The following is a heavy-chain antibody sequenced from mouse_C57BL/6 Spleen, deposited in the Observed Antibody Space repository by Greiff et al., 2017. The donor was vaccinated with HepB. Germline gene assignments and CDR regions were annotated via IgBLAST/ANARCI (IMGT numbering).Heavy chain of an antibody. J-gene: IGHJ1*03. Sequence: VQLQQSGAELMKPGASVKLSCKATGYTFTGYWIEWVKQRPGHGLEWIGEILPGSGSTNYNEKFKGKATFTADTSSNTAYMQLSSLTTEDSAIYYCARKGITTVVGGWYFDVWGTGTTVTVSS. CDR1: GYTFTGYW. CDR2: ILPGSGST. CDR3: ARKGITTVVGGWYFDV. D-gene: IGHD1-1*01. V-gene: IGHV1-9*01.